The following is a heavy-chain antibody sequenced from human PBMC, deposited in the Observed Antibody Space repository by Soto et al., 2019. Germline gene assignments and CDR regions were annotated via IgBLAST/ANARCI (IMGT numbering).Heavy chain of an antibody. D-gene: IGHD3-16*01. Sequence: QEQLVQSGAEVKKPGSSMKVSCKASGGIFSSFAISWVRQAPGQGLEWMGGIIPVFGTTNYAQKFQDRVTITADESTNTAYMELSSLRSEDTAMYYCAMGGSPYVWFNEYWDQGTLVTVSS. CDR1: GGIFSSFA. V-gene: IGHV1-69*01. J-gene: IGHJ4*02. CDR3: AMGGSPYVWFNEY. CDR2: IIPVFGTT.